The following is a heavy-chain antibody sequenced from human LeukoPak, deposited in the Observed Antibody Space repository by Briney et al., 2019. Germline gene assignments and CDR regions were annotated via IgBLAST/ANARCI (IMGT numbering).Heavy chain of an antibody. V-gene: IGHV3-53*01. CDR2: IYSGGST. CDR3: ARDSWYSGYDRGDWFDP. D-gene: IGHD5-12*01. Sequence: PGGSLRLSRAASGFTVSSNYMSWVRQAPGKGLEWVSVIYSGGSTYYADSVKGRFTISRDNSKNTLYLQMNSLRAEDTAVYYCARDSWYSGYDRGDWFDPWGQGTLVTVSS. J-gene: IGHJ5*02. CDR1: GFTVSSNY.